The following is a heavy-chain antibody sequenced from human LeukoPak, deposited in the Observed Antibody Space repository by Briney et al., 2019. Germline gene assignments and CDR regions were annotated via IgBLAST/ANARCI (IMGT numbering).Heavy chain of an antibody. J-gene: IGHJ4*02. V-gene: IGHV3-53*01. D-gene: IGHD3-3*01. CDR1: GFTVSSNY. Sequence: GGSLRLSCAASGFTVSSNYMSWVRQAPGKGLEWVSAIYSGGRTYYADSVKGRFTISRDNSKNTLYLQMNSLRAEDTAVYYCARGPQGYDFWSGYNSPNAYLDYWGQGTLVTVSS. CDR3: ARGPQGYDFWSGYNSPNAYLDY. CDR2: IYSGGRT.